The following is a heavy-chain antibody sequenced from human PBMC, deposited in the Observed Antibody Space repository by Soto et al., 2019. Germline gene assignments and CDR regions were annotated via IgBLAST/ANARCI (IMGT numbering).Heavy chain of an antibody. CDR1: GYSFTSYW. Sequence: PGESLKISCKGSGYSFTSYWIGWVRQMPGKGLEWMGIIYPGDSDTRYSPSFQGQVTISADKSISTAYLQWSSLKASDTAMYYCARGAVAGTQTAPLPMDVWGQGTTVTVSS. J-gene: IGHJ6*02. CDR3: ARGAVAGTQTAPLPMDV. CDR2: IYPGDSDT. D-gene: IGHD6-19*01. V-gene: IGHV5-51*01.